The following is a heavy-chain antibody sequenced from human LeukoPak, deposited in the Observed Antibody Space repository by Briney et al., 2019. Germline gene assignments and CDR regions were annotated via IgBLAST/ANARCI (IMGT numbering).Heavy chain of an antibody. D-gene: IGHD3-10*01. CDR3: ARELMYSGSGSTYPYYDY. CDR1: GFTFSSYW. Sequence: PGGSLRLSCAASGFTFSSYWMSWVRQSPGNGLEWVANIKPDGSEKYFMDSVKGRFTISRDNAKNALYLEMNSLRAEDTAEYFRARELMYSGSGSTYPYYDYWGQGTLVTVSS. J-gene: IGHJ4*02. CDR2: IKPDGSEK. V-gene: IGHV3-7*01.